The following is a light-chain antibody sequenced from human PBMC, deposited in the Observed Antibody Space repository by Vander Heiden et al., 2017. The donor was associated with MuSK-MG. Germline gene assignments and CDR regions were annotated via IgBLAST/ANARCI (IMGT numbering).Light chain of an antibody. CDR2: EVS. V-gene: IGLV2-14*01. Sequence: QSVLTQPASVSGSPGPSITISCSGTSRNIGGYDYFSWYQQSPGKAPKLISDEVSNRPSGVSDRFSGSKSGNTDSLTISGLHVDDEADYYCASYTTTSALWVFGSGTKVTVL. CDR1: SRNIGGYDY. CDR3: ASYTTTSALWV. J-gene: IGLJ1*01.